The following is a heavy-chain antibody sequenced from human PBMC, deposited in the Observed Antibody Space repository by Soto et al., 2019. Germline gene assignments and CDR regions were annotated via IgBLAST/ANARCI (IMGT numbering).Heavy chain of an antibody. V-gene: IGHV1-3*01. CDR2: INVGTGYT. CDR1: GYTFTSDA. Sequence: VHLVQSGAEVKKPGASVKVSCRASGYTFTSDAMHWVRQAPGQGLEWLGWINVGTGYTTFSQKFQGRVSSTRVTYARTAYMELSSLRSEDTAIYYCARAGAWGSNYDDAAFDAWGQGTKVTVSS. D-gene: IGHD3-22*01. CDR3: ARAGAWGSNYDDAAFDA. J-gene: IGHJ3*01.